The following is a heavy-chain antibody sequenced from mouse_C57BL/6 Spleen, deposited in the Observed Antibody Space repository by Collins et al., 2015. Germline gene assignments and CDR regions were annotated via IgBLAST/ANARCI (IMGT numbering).Heavy chain of an antibody. V-gene: IGHV1-53*01. CDR3: ARGSSGPLN. D-gene: IGHD3-2*02. Sequence: MHWVKQRPGQGLEWIGNINPSNGGTNYNEKFKSKATLTVDKSSSTAYMQLSSLTSEDSAVYYCARGSSGPLNWGQGTLVTVSA. J-gene: IGHJ3*01. CDR2: INPSNGGT.